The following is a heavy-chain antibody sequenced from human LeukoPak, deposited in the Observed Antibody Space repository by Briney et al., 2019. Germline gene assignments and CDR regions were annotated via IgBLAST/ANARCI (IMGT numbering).Heavy chain of an antibody. CDR1: GYTFTSYY. CDR2: INPSGGST. CDR3: ARASGSGWGNWFDP. D-gene: IGHD6-19*01. Sequence: ASVKVSCKASGYTFTSYYMHWVRQAPGQGLEWMGIINPSGGSTSYAQKLQGRVTMTTDTSTSTAYMELRSLRSDDTAVYYCARASGSGWGNWFDPWGQGTLVTVSS. J-gene: IGHJ5*02. V-gene: IGHV1-46*01.